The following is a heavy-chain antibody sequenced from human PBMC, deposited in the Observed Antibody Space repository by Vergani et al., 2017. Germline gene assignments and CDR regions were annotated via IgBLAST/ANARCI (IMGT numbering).Heavy chain of an antibody. Sequence: QVQLVESGGGVVQPGRSLRLSCAASGFTFSSYGMHWVRQAPGKGLEWVAVISYDGSNKYYADSVKGRFTISRDNSKNTLYLQMNSLGAEDTAVYYCAKGDSAGFGESIGVWGQGTTVTVSS. CDR2: ISYDGSNK. V-gene: IGHV3-30*18. D-gene: IGHD3-10*01. J-gene: IGHJ6*02. CDR3: AKGDSAGFGESIGV. CDR1: GFTFSSYG.